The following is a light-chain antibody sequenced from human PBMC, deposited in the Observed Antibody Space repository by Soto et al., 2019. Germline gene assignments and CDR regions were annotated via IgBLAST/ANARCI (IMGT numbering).Light chain of an antibody. Sequence: DIQMTQSPSTLSASVGDRVTITCRASQNINDRLAWYQQTPGKAPKLLIFKPSTSQTGVPSTFSGRGSGTEFTLTIISLQPGDFGTYYCQQCYTYPLTFGQGTKVEV. V-gene: IGKV1-5*03. CDR2: KPS. CDR1: QNINDR. J-gene: IGKJ1*01. CDR3: QQCYTYPLT.